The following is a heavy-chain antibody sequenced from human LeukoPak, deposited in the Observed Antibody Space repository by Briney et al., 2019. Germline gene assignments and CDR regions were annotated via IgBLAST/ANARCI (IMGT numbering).Heavy chain of an antibody. J-gene: IGHJ4*02. CDR2: IYYSGNT. D-gene: IGHD1-26*01. Sequence: PSQTLSLTCTVSGGSISSGDYYWSWIRQPPGKGLEWIGYIYYSGNTYYNPSLKSRVSISMDTSKNQFSLKLSSLTAADTAVYYCARGGGSDDFDFWGQGTLVTVSS. CDR3: ARGGGSDDFDF. V-gene: IGHV4-30-4*01. CDR1: GGSISSGDYY.